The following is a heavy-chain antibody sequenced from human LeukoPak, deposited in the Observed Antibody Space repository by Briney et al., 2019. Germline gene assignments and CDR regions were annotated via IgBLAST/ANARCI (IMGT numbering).Heavy chain of an antibody. J-gene: IGHJ4*02. CDR3: ARDYSFSSGWSVGFDY. CDR2: ISSSGSTI. D-gene: IGHD6-19*01. CDR1: GFTFSDYY. V-gene: IGHV3-11*01. Sequence: GSLRLSCAASGFTFSDYYMSWIRQAPGKGLEWVSYISSSGSTIYYADSVKGRFTISRDNAKNSLYLQMNSLRAEDTAVYYCARDYSFSSGWSVGFDYWGQGTLVTVSS.